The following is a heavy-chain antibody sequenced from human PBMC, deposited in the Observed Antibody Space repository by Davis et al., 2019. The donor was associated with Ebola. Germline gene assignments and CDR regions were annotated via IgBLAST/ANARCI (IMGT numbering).Heavy chain of an antibody. D-gene: IGHD3-16*01. CDR3: ARRGTGWFDP. V-gene: IGHV1-46*01. J-gene: IGHJ5*02. CDR2: INPSGGST. Sequence: AASVKVSCKAFGGTFSSYAISWVRQAPGQGLEWMGIINPSGGSTSYAQKFQGRVTITRDTSASTAYMELRSLRSDDTAVYYCARRGTGWFDPWGQGTLVTVSS. CDR1: GGTFSSYA.